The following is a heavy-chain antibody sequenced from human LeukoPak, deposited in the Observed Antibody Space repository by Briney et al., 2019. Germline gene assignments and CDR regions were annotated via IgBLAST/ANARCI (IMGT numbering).Heavy chain of an antibody. CDR3: SGSLDY. CDR1: GFPFSDYW. V-gene: IGHV3-7*01. CDR2: INQDGRIQ. Sequence: PGGSLRLSCAASGFPFSDYWMDWVRQAPGEGMEWVANINQDGRIQYYADSVRGRFIISRNNAKNSLYLQMYSLRTEDTAIYFCSGSLDYLGQGALVTVSS. J-gene: IGHJ4*02.